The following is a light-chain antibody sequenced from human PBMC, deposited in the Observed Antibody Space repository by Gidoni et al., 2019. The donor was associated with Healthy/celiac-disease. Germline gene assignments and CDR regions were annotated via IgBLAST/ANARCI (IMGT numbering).Light chain of an antibody. CDR1: QSVLYSSNNKNY. V-gene: IGKV4-1*01. CDR3: QQYYSTPYT. J-gene: IGKJ2*01. Sequence: QSVLYSSNNKNYLAWYQQKPGQPPKLLIYWASTRESGVPDRFSGSGSGTDFTLTISSLQAEDVAVYYCQQYYSTPYTFGQXTKLEIK. CDR2: WAS.